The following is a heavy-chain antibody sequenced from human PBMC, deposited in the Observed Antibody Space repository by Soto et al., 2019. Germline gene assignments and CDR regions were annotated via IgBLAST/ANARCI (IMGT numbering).Heavy chain of an antibody. CDR2: IYWHDDN. CDR3: AHGSGCLYDY. V-gene: IGHV2-5*01. CDR1: GLSLRSNAVG. Sequence: QITLKESGPTLLKHTQTLTLTCTFSGLSLRSNAVGVNWIRQPPGKDLEWLALIYWHDDNHYSPSLRSRLTITKDTPKNQVVLIMTNVDPVDTAPYYCAHGSGCLYDYWCQGTLVTVSS. J-gene: IGHJ4*02. D-gene: IGHD1-26*01.